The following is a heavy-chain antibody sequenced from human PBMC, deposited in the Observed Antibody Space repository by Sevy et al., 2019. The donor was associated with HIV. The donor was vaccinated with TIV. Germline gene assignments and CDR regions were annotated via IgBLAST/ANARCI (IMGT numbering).Heavy chain of an antibody. V-gene: IGHV1-69*06. J-gene: IGHJ4*02. Sequence: ASVKVSCKASGGTLIDYAISWVRQAPGQGLEWMGGTSPISGSTKYAQKFQGRVSITADRSTSTAYMELRRLQSEDSAVYYCARFKYYGSENLHYFDYWGQGTLVTVSS. CDR1: GGTLIDYA. D-gene: IGHD3-10*01. CDR3: ARFKYYGSENLHYFDY. CDR2: TSPISGST.